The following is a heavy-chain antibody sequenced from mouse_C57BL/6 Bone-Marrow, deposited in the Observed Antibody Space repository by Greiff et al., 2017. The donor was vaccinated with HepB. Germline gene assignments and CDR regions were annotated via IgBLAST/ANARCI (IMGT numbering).Heavy chain of an antibody. D-gene: IGHD2-4*01. CDR1: GYTFTDYY. V-gene: IGHV1-77*01. Sequence: QVQLQQSGAELVKPGASVKISCKASGYTFTDYYINWVKQRPGQGLEWIGKIGPGSGSTYYNEKFKGKSTLTADKSYSTAYMQLSLLTSEDSAVYFCTYDYDPWFAYWGQGTLVTVSA. CDR2: IGPGSGST. J-gene: IGHJ3*01. CDR3: TYDYDPWFAY.